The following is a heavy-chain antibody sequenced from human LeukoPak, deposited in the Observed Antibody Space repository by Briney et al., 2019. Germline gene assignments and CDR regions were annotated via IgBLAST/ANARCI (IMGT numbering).Heavy chain of an antibody. CDR3: AKAYRNGWPPFDY. CDR2: ISGSGEST. Sequence: GGSLRLSCAASGFTFSNYAMSWVRQAPGKGLEWVSAISGSGESTYDADSGKGRFTISRDNSKNTLYLQMNSLRAEDTAVYYCAKAYRNGWPPFDYWGQGTLVTVSS. D-gene: IGHD6-19*01. CDR1: GFTFSNYA. V-gene: IGHV3-23*01. J-gene: IGHJ4*02.